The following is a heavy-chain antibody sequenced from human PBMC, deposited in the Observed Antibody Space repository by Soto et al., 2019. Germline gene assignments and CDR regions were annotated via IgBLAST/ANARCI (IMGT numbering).Heavy chain of an antibody. CDR2: IIPIFGTA. CDR1: GGTFSSYA. D-gene: IGHD3-22*01. Sequence: SVKVSCKASGGTFSSYAISWVRQAPGQGLEWMGGIIPIFGTANYAQKFQGRVTITADESTSTAYMELSSLRSEDTAVYYCARDHPRGYYDSSGYLDAFDIWGQGTMVPVSS. V-gene: IGHV1-69*13. J-gene: IGHJ3*02. CDR3: ARDHPRGYYDSSGYLDAFDI.